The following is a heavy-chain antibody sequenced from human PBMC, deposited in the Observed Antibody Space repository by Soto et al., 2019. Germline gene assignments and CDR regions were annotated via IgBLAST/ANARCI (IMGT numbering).Heavy chain of an antibody. J-gene: IGHJ3*02. D-gene: IGHD6-19*01. CDR3: ARVASRRPIAVAGNAFDI. V-gene: IGHV4-4*07. CDR2: IYTSGST. Sequence: PSETLSLTCTVSVGSSSSYYWSWIRQPAGKGLEWIGRIYTSGSTNYNPSLKSRVTMSVDTSKNQFSLKLSSVTAADTAVYYCARVASRRPIAVAGNAFDIWGQGTMVTVSS. CDR1: VGSSSSYY.